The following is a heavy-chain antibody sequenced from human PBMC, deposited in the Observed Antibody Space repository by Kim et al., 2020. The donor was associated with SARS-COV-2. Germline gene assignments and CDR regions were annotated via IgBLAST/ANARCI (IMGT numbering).Heavy chain of an antibody. CDR1: GGSFSGYY. V-gene: IGHV4-34*01. D-gene: IGHD6-13*01. J-gene: IGHJ4*02. CDR2: INHSGST. Sequence: SETLSLTCAVYGGSFSGYYWSWIRQPPGKGLEWIGEINHSGSTNYNPSLKSRVTISVDTSKNQFSLKLSSVTAADTAVYYCARGDLAAAGTRPYYFDYWGQGTLVTVSS. CDR3: ARGDLAAAGTRPYYFDY.